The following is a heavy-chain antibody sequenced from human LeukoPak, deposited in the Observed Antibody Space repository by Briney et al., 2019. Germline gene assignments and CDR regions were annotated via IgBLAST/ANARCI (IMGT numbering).Heavy chain of an antibody. V-gene: IGHV4-34*01. CDR1: GFTFSSYA. J-gene: IGHJ6*02. CDR3: ARINYYGSGTYYASIDYGLDV. D-gene: IGHD3-10*01. Sequence: GSLRLSCAASGFTFSSYAMSWVRQPPGKGLEWIGEINHSGSTNYNPSLKSRVTISVDTSKNQFSLKLSSVTAADTAIYYCARINYYGSGTYYASIDYGLDVWGPGTTVIVSS. CDR2: INHSGST.